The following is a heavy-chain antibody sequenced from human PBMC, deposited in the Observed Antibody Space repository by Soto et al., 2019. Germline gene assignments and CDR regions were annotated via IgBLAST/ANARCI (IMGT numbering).Heavy chain of an antibody. CDR3: APLSVSLSGPYGIHV. CDR1: GYSVSSSDYY. J-gene: IGHJ6*02. D-gene: IGHD2-15*01. V-gene: IGHV4-39*01. Sequence: KPSETLSLTCSVSGYSVSSSDYYWAWIRQPPGKGPEWIGSMLYSGLTYYNPSLKSRVTLSVDTSKNQFSVRLNSVTASDTAVYYCAPLSVSLSGPYGIHVWGQGTTVTVSS. CDR2: MLYSGLT.